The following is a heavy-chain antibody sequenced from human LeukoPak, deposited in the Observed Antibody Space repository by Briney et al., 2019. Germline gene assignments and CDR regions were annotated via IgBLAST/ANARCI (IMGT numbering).Heavy chain of an antibody. CDR3: ARRSTDGMIVGPKNAFDI. Sequence: GASVKVSCKVSGYTLTELSMHWVRQAPGKGLEWMGGFDPEDGETIYAQKFQGRVTMTEDTSTDTAYMELSSLRSEDTAVYYCARRSTDGMIVGPKNAFDIWGQGTMVTVSS. V-gene: IGHV1-24*01. D-gene: IGHD1-26*01. J-gene: IGHJ3*02. CDR2: FDPEDGET. CDR1: GYTLTELS.